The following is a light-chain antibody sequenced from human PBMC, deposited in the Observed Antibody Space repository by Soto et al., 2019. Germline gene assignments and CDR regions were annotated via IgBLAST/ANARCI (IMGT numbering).Light chain of an antibody. CDR1: RPSIGSNH. CDR3: AAWHDSLCGVI. J-gene: IGLJ2*01. CDR2: TNN. Sequence: QSVLTQPPSASGTPGQRVTISCSGSRPSIGSNHVYWYQQLPGMAPKLLIYTNNQRPSGVPDRFSASKSGTSASLAISGLRSEDEADYYCAAWHDSLCGVIFGGGTKLTVL. V-gene: IGLV1-47*02.